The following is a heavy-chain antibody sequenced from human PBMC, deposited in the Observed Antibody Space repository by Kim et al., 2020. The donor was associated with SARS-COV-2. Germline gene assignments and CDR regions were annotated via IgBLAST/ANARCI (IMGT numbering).Heavy chain of an antibody. CDR3: ARAGSCSWSASIY. Sequence: GGSLRLSCAASGFTFSDYYMSWIRQAPGKGLEWVSYISSSSSYTNYADSVKGRFTISRDNSKNSLYLQMNSLRAEDTAVYYCARAGSCSWSASIYWGQGDLVSLSS. CDR1: GFTFSDYY. V-gene: IGHV3-11*06. J-gene: IGHJ4*02. D-gene: IGHD6-13*01. CDR2: ISSSSSYT.